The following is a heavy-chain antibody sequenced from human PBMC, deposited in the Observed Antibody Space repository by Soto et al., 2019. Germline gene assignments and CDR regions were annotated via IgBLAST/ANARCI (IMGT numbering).Heavy chain of an antibody. D-gene: IGHD2-15*01. CDR1: GGSISSGDYY. J-gene: IGHJ4*02. CDR3: ARGGSGDSVVVAAIDY. Sequence: QVQLQESGPGLVKPSQTLSLTCSVSGGSISSGDYYWSWVRQHPGKGLEWLGYIFYSGSTYYNPSLKSRVTISVDTSKNQFSLKLSSVTAADTAVYYCARGGSGDSVVVAAIDYWGQGTLVTVSS. V-gene: IGHV4-31*03. CDR2: IFYSGST.